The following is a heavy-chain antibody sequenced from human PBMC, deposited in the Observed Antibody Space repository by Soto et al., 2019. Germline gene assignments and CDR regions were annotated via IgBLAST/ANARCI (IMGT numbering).Heavy chain of an antibody. CDR3: ASESVRYCRDRGCYQGYYYFAMDV. J-gene: IGHJ6*02. CDR2: ISASNGNT. V-gene: IGHV1-18*01. D-gene: IGHD2-15*01. CDR1: GYTFTSYG. Sequence: HVQLVQSGAEVKNSGASVKVSCKASGYTFTSYGFSWVRQAPGQGLEWMGWISASNGNTNYAQKLQGRVTMTTDTSQGTAYMGLRRLRTDDTATYDGASESVRYCRDRGCYQGYYYFAMDVWGQGTTVTVS.